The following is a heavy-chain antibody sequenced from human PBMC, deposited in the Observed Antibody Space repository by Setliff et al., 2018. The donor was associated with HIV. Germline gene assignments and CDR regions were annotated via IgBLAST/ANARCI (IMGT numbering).Heavy chain of an antibody. CDR1: GGVSGGDMGVHD. Sequence: PETLSLTCSVSGGVSGGDMGVHDWSWIRQPPGKGLEWIGYIYDNEKTFYNPSLKSRVTITVDTSKNQISLQLTSVTAEDTALYYCARLPQDWGQGTLVTVS. CDR3: ARLPQD. V-gene: IGHV4-61*08. CDR2: IYDNEKT. J-gene: IGHJ4*02.